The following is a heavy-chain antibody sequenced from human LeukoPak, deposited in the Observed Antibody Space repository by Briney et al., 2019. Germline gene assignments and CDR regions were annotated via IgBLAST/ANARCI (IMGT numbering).Heavy chain of an antibody. J-gene: IGHJ4*02. Sequence: GGSLTLSCAASGFTFSDYYMSWIRQAPGKGLEWVSYISSSGSTIYYADPVKRLFTISRDNAKNSLYLQMDSLRAEDTAVYYCARGVKERECSYGYASPYFDYWGQGTLVTVSS. D-gene: IGHD5-18*01. CDR1: GFTFSDYY. V-gene: IGHV3-11*01. CDR2: ISSSGSTI. CDR3: ARGVKERECSYGYASPYFDY.